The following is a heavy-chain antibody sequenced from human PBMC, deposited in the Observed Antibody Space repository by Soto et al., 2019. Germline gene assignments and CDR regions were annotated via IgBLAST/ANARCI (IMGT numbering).Heavy chain of an antibody. Sequence: SQTLSLTCAISGDSVSSKNGAWNWIRQSPSRGLEWLGRTYYRSKRYTGYAVSVRSRITINPDTSKNQFSLQLSSVTPEDTAVYYCTGQSVAGAIDYWGQGTPVTVSS. CDR2: TYYRSKRYT. V-gene: IGHV6-1*01. D-gene: IGHD6-19*01. J-gene: IGHJ4*02. CDR1: GDSVSSKNGA. CDR3: TGQSVAGAIDY.